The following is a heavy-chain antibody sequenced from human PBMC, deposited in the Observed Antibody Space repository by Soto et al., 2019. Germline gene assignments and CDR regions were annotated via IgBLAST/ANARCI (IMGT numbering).Heavy chain of an antibody. CDR1: GFAVSSNY. V-gene: IGHV3-53*01. CDR2: TYSGGST. D-gene: IGHD6-19*01. J-gene: IGHJ6*02. Sequence: GGSLRLSCAASGFAVSSNYMSWVRQAPGKGLEWVSVTYSGGSTYYADSVKGRFTISRDNSKNTLYLQMNSPRAEDTAVYYCARTSYSSGWYGYYGMDVWGQGTTVTVSS. CDR3: ARTSYSSGWYGYYGMDV.